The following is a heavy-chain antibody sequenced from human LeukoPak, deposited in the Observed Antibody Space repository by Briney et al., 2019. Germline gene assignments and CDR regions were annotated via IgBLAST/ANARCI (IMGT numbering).Heavy chain of an antibody. V-gene: IGHV1-69*05. J-gene: IGHJ4*02. D-gene: IGHD5-24*01. Sequence: ASVKVSCKASGGTFSSYGISWVRQAPGQGLEWMGGIIPIFGTANYAQKFQGRGTITTDESTSTAYMELSSLRSDDTAVYYCARGGNKGRDGYNYYYWGQGTLVTVSS. CDR2: IIPIFGTA. CDR1: GGTFSSYG. CDR3: ARGGNKGRDGYNYYY.